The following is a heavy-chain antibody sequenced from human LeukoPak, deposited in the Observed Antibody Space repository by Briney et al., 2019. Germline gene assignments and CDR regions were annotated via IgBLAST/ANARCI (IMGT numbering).Heavy chain of an antibody. J-gene: IGHJ6*02. D-gene: IGHD3-22*01. CDR1: GFTFSNYA. CDR2: ISGSGDST. Sequence: PGGSLRLSCAASGFTFSNYAMSWVRQAPGKGLEWVSVISGSGDSTYYADSVKGRFTISRDNSKNTLYLQMNSLRAEDTAVYYCANAPGVVLITSYYYYGMDVWGQGTTVTVSS. V-gene: IGHV3-23*01. CDR3: ANAPGVVLITSYYYYGMDV.